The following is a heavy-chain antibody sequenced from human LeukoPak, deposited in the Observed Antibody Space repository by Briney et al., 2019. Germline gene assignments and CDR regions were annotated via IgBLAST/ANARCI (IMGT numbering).Heavy chain of an antibody. J-gene: IGHJ4*02. D-gene: IGHD5-24*01. Sequence: PSQTLSLTCTVSGGSISSGGYYWSWIRQHPGKGLEWIGYIYYSGSTYYNPSLKSRVTISVDTSKNQFSLKLSSVPAADTAVYYCERGRRHRYSTIAYWGQGTLVTASS. CDR3: ERGRRHRYSTIAY. V-gene: IGHV4-31*03. CDR2: IYYSGST. CDR1: GGSISSGGYY.